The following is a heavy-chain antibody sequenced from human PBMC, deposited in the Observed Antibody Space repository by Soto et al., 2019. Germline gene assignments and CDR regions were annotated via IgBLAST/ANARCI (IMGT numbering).Heavy chain of an antibody. J-gene: IGHJ3*02. CDR2: IKSKTDGGTT. V-gene: IGHV3-15*01. CDR3: TTDLGYDDAFDI. CDR1: GFTFSNAW. D-gene: IGHD5-12*01. Sequence: GGSLRLSCAASGFTFSNAWMSWVRQAPGKGLEWVGHIKSKTDGGTTDYAAPVKGRFTISRDDSKNTLYLQMNSLKTEDTAVYYCTTDLGYDDAFDIWGQGTMVTVSS.